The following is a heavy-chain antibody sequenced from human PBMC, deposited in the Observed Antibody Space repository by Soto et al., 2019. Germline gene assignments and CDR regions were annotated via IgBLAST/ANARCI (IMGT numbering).Heavy chain of an antibody. CDR3: ARDYVQLERQNQINYYYYGMDV. CDR2: INPNNGDT. V-gene: IGHV1-2*02. Sequence: ASVKVSCKASGYTFTDYYIHWVRQAPGQGLECMGWINPNNGDTYYAQKFQGRVTMTRDTSISTAYMELRSLRSDDTAVYYCARDYVQLERQNQINYYYYGMDVWGQGTTVTVSS. D-gene: IGHD1-1*01. J-gene: IGHJ6*02. CDR1: GYTFTDYY.